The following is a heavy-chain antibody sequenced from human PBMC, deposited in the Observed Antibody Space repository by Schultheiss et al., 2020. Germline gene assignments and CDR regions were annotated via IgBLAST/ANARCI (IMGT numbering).Heavy chain of an antibody. Sequence: SETLSLTCAAYGGSFSGYYWSWIRQPPGKGLEWTGEINHSGSTNYNPSLKSRVTISVDTSKNQFSLKLSSVTAADTAVYYCARARRYYDFWSGYSWLHYYGMDVWGQGTTVTFSS. D-gene: IGHD3-3*01. CDR3: ARARRYYDFWSGYSWLHYYGMDV. J-gene: IGHJ6*02. CDR2: INHSGST. CDR1: GGSFSGYY. V-gene: IGHV4-34*01.